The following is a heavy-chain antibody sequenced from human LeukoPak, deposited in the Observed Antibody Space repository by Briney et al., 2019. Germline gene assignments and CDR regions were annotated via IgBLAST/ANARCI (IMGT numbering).Heavy chain of an antibody. CDR2: IYTSGGA. Sequence: PSETLSLTCTVSGGSISSYYWSWIRQPAAKGLEWIGRIYTSGGANYNPSLKCRVTMSVHTTQNQFSTKLSSVTPAAPTPSYFARDVGAARFDFWGQGTLVTVSS. V-gene: IGHV4-4*07. CDR3: ARDVGAARFDF. J-gene: IGHJ4*02. D-gene: IGHD6-6*01. CDR1: GGSISSYY.